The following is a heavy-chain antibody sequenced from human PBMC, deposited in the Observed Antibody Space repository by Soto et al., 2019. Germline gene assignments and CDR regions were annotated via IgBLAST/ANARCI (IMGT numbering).Heavy chain of an antibody. D-gene: IGHD6-13*01. Sequence: GASVKVSCKASGYSLSGYYLHWVRQAPGQGPEWMGWINPNSGGTKYVQKFQGRVTMTRNTSTSTVYLELSRLRSDDTAVYYCARGWGISAPGPNWFDPWGQGTLVTVSS. CDR3: ARGWGISAPGPNWFDP. V-gene: IGHV1-2*02. J-gene: IGHJ5*02. CDR2: INPNSGGT. CDR1: GYSLSGYY.